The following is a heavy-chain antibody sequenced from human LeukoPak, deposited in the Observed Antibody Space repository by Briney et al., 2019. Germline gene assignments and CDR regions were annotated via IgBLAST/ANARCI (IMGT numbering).Heavy chain of an antibody. CDR1: GYTFTMYG. D-gene: IGHD5-24*01. Sequence: ASGKVSCKPSGYTFTMYGIRWVRQAPEQGLEWMGWINPNSGGTNYTQKFQGRVTTTRDTSITTAYMELSRLRSDDTAVYYCARLRDGYNAFDYWGQGTLVTVSS. V-gene: IGHV1-2*02. J-gene: IGHJ4*02. CDR3: ARLRDGYNAFDY. CDR2: INPNSGGT.